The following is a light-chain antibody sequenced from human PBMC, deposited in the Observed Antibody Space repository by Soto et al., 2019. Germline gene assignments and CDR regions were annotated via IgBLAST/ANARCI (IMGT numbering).Light chain of an antibody. J-gene: IGKJ5*01. CDR3: QQHNNWPPNT. CDR2: GSS. CDR1: QSVSNN. V-gene: IGKV3-15*01. Sequence: EILMTRSPSTLAVSPGERVTLSCRASQSVSNNLVWYQQKPGQAPRLLMSGSSISATGIPARFSGSGSGTEFTLTISSLQSEDFAVYYCQQHNNWPPNTFGQGTRLEIK.